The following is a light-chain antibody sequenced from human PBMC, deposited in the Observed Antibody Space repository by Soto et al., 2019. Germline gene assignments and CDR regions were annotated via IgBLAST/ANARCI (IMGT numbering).Light chain of an antibody. V-gene: IGKV1D-16*01. CDR3: QHYNSYSEA. J-gene: IGKJ1*01. CDR1: QGISSW. Sequence: DIQMTQSPSSVSASVGDRVTITRRASQGISSWLAWYQQKPGKAPKLLIYAASRLQSGVPSRFSGSGSGTEFTLTISSLQPDDFATYYCQHYNSYSEAFGQGTKVDIK. CDR2: AAS.